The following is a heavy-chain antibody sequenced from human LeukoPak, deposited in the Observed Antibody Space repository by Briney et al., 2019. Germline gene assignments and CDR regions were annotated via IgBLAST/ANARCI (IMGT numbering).Heavy chain of an antibody. D-gene: IGHD4-17*01. Sequence: GGSLRLSCAASGFTFSSYAMSWVRQAPGKGLEWVSAISGSGGSTYYADSVKGRFTISRDNSKNTLYLQMNSLRAEDTAVYYCARGRAVTTYYYYGMDVWGKGTTVTVSS. J-gene: IGHJ6*04. CDR3: ARGRAVTTYYYYGMDV. CDR1: GFTFSSYA. CDR2: ISGSGGST. V-gene: IGHV3-23*01.